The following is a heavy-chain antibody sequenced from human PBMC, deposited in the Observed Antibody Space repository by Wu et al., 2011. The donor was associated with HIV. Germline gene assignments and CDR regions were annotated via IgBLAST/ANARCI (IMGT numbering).Heavy chain of an antibody. CDR3: ARDRTNHVFDS. J-gene: IGHJ4*02. V-gene: IGHV1-69*15. Sequence: QVQLVQSGAEVKKPGSSVKVSCKASGGTFRSYGISWVRQAPGQGLEWMGRIIPIFGTANYARKFQGRVTITADESTSTAYMELSSLRSEDTAVFYRARDRTNHVFDSWGQGTLVTVSS. CDR1: GGTFRSYG. CDR2: IIPIFGTA. D-gene: IGHD1-14*01.